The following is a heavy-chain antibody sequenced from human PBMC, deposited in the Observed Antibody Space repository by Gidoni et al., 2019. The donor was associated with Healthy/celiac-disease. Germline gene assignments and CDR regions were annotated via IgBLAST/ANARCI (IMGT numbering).Heavy chain of an antibody. CDR2: FDPEDGET. V-gene: IGHV1-24*01. CDR1: GSTLTELS. D-gene: IGHD6-6*01. Sequence: QVQLVQSGAAVKKPGASVKVSCKVSGSTLTELSLQWVRQAPGKGLEWMGGFDPEDGETIYAQKFQSRVTMTEDTSTDTAYMELSSLRSEDTAVYYCATQQYSSSTMGAYYYYGMDVWGQGTTVTVSS. J-gene: IGHJ6*02. CDR3: ATQQYSSSTMGAYYYYGMDV.